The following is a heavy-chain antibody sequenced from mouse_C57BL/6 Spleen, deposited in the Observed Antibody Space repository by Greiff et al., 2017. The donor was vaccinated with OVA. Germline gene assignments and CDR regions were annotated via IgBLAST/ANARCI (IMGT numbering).Heavy chain of an antibody. V-gene: IGHV1-52*01. CDR3: ARNYLTVSRYGWYFDG. J-gene: IGHJ1*03. CDR1: GYTFTSYW. Sequence: QVQLQQPGAELVRPGSSVKLSCKASGYTFTSYWMHWVKQRPIQGLEWIGNIDPSASETHYNLKFKDKATLTVDKSSSTAYMQLSSLTSEDSAVYYCARNYLTVSRYGWYFDGWGTGTTVTVSS. D-gene: IGHD1-1*01. CDR2: IDPSASET.